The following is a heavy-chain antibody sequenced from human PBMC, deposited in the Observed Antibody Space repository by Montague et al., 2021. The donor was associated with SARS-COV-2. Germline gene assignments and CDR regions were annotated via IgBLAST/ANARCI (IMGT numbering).Heavy chain of an antibody. CDR3: ARPKYSSSWYVDY. V-gene: IGHV4-39*01. CDR1: GGSISSSSYY. J-gene: IGHJ4*02. Sequence: SETLSLTCTVSGGSISSSSYYWGWIRQPPGKGLEWIGSIYYSGSTYYNPSLKSRVTISVDTSKNQFSLKLSSLTAADTAVYYCARPKYSSSWYVDYWGQGTLVTVSS. D-gene: IGHD6-13*01. CDR2: IYYSGST.